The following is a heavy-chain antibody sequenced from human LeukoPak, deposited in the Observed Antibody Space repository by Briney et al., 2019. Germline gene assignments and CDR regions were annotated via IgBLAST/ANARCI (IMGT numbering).Heavy chain of an antibody. CDR3: ARAPSALLVTDEYYFDY. CDR2: VIPIFGTA. CDR1: GGTFSSYA. D-gene: IGHD3-9*01. Sequence: SVKVSCKASGGTFSSYAISWVRQAPGQGLEWMGGVIPIFGTANYAQKFQGRVTITADESTSTAYMELSSLRSEDTAVYYCARAPSALLVTDEYYFDYWGQGTLVTVSS. J-gene: IGHJ4*02. V-gene: IGHV1-69*01.